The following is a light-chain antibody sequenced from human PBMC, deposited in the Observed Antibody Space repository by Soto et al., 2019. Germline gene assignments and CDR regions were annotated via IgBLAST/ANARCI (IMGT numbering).Light chain of an antibody. CDR2: GAS. CDR1: QRVSTGY. CDR3: QQYGNSRWT. J-gene: IGKJ1*01. Sequence: EIVLTQSPGTLSLSPGERATLSCRASQRVSTGYFAWYQQKPGQAPRLFISGASTRATGIPDRFSGSGSGTDFTLTISRLEPEDFVVYYCQQYGNSRWTFGQGTKVEIK. V-gene: IGKV3-20*01.